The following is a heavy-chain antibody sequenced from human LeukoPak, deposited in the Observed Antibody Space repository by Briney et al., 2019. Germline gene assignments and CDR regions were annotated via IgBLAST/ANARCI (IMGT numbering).Heavy chain of an antibody. CDR1: GFTFSSYA. Sequence: GGSLRLSCAASGFTFSSYAMHWVRQAPGKGLEWVAVISYDGSNKYYADSVKGRFTISRDNSKNTLYLQMNSLRAEDTAVYYCAREHLRELREYRYFDYWGQGTLVTVSS. V-gene: IGHV3-30-3*01. CDR2: ISYDGSNK. J-gene: IGHJ4*02. CDR3: AREHLRELREYRYFDY. D-gene: IGHD1-26*01.